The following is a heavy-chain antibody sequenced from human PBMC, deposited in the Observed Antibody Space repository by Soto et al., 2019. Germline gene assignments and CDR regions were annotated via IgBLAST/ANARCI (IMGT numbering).Heavy chain of an antibody. V-gene: IGHV3-48*02. D-gene: IGHD2-15*01. CDR3: ASVGRGGYGMGV. Sequence: EVQLVESGGGLVQPGGSLRLSCAASGFTFSSYSINWVRQAPGKGLEWFSYITSDSSTISYADSVKGRFTVSGDNAKNSVYLQMNSLRDEDTAVYYCASVGRGGYGMGVWGQGTSVTVSS. J-gene: IGHJ6*02. CDR2: ITSDSSTI. CDR1: GFTFSSYS.